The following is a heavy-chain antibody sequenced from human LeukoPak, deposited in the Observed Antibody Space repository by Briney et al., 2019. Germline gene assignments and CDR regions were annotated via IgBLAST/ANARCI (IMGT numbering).Heavy chain of an antibody. CDR1: GFSLSTSGVG. CDR2: IYWNDDK. J-gene: IGHJ3*02. CDR3: AHRLCYDFWSGCYAGCRGAFDI. Sequence: SGPTLVNPTQPLTLTCTFSGFSLSTSGVGVGWIRQPPGKALEWLALIYWNDDKRYSPSLKSRLTITKDTSKNQVVLTMTNMDPVDTATYYCAHRLCYDFWSGCYAGCRGAFDIWGRGTMVTVSS. V-gene: IGHV2-5*01. D-gene: IGHD3-3*01.